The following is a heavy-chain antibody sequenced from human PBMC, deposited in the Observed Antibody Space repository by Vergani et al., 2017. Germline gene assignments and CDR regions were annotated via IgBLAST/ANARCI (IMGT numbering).Heavy chain of an antibody. CDR3: ATPQAVTTGGMEV. CDR2: VDPEVGET. J-gene: IGHJ6*02. V-gene: IGHV1-69-2*01. CDR1: GYTFTDHY. D-gene: IGHD4-17*01. Sequence: EVQLVQSGAEVKKPGATMKISCKVSGYTFTDHYMHWVKQAPGKGLEWMGLVDPEVGETIYAEKFKGRVTIAADTSTDTAHLALSSLRSEDTSVYYCATPQAVTTGGMEVWGQGTTVIVSS.